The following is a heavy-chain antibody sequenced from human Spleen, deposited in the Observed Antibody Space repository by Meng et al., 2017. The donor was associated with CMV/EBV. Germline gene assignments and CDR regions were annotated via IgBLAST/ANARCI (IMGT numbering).Heavy chain of an antibody. Sequence: GESLKISCAASGFTFSSYSMNWVRQAPGKGLEWVSSISSSSSYIYYADSVKGRFTISRDNAKNSLYLQMNSLRAEDTAEYYCARDQSRFIVVVPAALSPIGMDVWGQGTTVTVSS. CDR1: GFTFSSYS. J-gene: IGHJ6*02. V-gene: IGHV3-21*01. CDR2: ISSSSSYI. CDR3: ARDQSRFIVVVPAALSPIGMDV. D-gene: IGHD2-2*01.